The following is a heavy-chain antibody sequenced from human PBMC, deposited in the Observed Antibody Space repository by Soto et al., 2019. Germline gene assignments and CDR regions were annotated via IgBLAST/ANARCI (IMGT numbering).Heavy chain of an antibody. CDR1: GFTFSSYS. Sequence: GGSLRLSCAASGFTFSSYSMNWVRQAPGKGLEWVSSISSSSSYIYYAGSVKGRFTISRDNAKNSLYLQMNSLRAEDTAVYYCARGGIAAAGKINWFDPWGQGTLVTVSS. D-gene: IGHD6-13*01. CDR3: ARGGIAAAGKINWFDP. CDR2: ISSSSSYI. V-gene: IGHV3-21*01. J-gene: IGHJ5*02.